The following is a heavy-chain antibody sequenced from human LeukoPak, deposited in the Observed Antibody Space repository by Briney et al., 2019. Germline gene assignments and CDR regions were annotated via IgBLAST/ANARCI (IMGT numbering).Heavy chain of an antibody. V-gene: IGHV4-39*07. J-gene: IGHJ4*02. CDR3: ARDLDSSGRDY. CDR2: IYYSGRT. D-gene: IGHD3-22*01. CDR1: GGSISTSSYF. Sequence: SETLFFTCTVSGGSISTSSYFWGWIRQPPGKGLEWIGSIYYSGRTYYNPSLKSRVTISVDTSKNQFFLKLSSVTAADTAVYYCARDLDSSGRDYWGQGILVTVS.